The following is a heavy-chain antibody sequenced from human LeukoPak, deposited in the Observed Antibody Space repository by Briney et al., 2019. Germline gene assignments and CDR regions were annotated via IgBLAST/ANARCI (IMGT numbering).Heavy chain of an antibody. CDR3: ARYIVVVVAAKEGKFDP. D-gene: IGHD2-15*01. CDR2: INHSGST. CDR1: GGSFSGYY. J-gene: IGHJ5*02. Sequence: SETLSLTCAVYGGSFSGYYWSWIRQPPGKGLEWIGEINHSGSTNYNPSLKSRVIISVDTSKNQFSLKLSSVTAADTAVYYCARYIVVVVAAKEGKFDPWGQGTLVTVSS. V-gene: IGHV4-34*01.